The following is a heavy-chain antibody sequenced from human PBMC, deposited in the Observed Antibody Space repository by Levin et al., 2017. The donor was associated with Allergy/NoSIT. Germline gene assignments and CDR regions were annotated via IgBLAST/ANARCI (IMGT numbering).Heavy chain of an antibody. J-gene: IGHJ6*02. V-gene: IGHV6-1*01. Sequence: SQTLSLTCAISGDSVSSTSAAWNWIRQSPSRGLEWLGRTYYRSKWYNDYAVSVKSRITINPDTSKNQFSLQLNSVTPEDTAVYYCARDRSGAAAGTPYYYYYGMDVWGQGTTVTVSS. D-gene: IGHD6-25*01. CDR2: TYYRSKWYN. CDR1: GDSVSSTSAA. CDR3: ARDRSGAAAGTPYYYYYGMDV.